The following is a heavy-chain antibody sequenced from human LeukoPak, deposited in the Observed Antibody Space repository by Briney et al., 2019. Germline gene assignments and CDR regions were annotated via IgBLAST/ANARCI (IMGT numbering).Heavy chain of an antibody. CDR3: ARLHGGDWYSDY. V-gene: IGHV3-48*02. D-gene: IGHD6-19*01. CDR1: GFIFRNYG. CDR2: ISSGSSRI. J-gene: IGHJ4*02. Sequence: GGSLRLSCAASGFIFRNYGMKWVRQAPGKGLEWVSYISSGSSRIEYADSVKGRFTISRDNSENSLYLQMNSLGDEDTAVYYCARLHGGDWYSDYWGQGTLVTVSS.